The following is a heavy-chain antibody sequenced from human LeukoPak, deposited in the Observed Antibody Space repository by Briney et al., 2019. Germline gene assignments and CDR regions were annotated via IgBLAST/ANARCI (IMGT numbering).Heavy chain of an antibody. Sequence: SETLSLTCTVSGDSISSSNSYWGWIRQPPGKGLEWFGTIYYNGSTYYNPSLESRVSISLDTSKKQFSLKLTSVTAADTAVYYCARRPAIIMDRGVVYYFDSWGQGILVTVSS. CDR2: IYYNGST. D-gene: IGHD3-10*01. J-gene: IGHJ4*02. CDR3: ARRPAIIMDRGVVYYFDS. V-gene: IGHV4-39*01. CDR1: GDSISSSNSY.